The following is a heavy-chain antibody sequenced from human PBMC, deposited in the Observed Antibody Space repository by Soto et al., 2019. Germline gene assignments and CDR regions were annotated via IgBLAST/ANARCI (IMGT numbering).Heavy chain of an antibody. Sequence: PSETLSLTCTVSGGSISSYYWSWIRQPPGKGLEWIGYIYYSGSTNYNPSLKSRVTISVDTSKNQFSLKLSSVTAADTAVYYCARALEFEYQLNNWFDPWGQGTLVTVSS. CDR3: ARALEFEYQLNNWFDP. CDR2: IYYSGST. V-gene: IGHV4-59*01. D-gene: IGHD2-2*01. J-gene: IGHJ5*02. CDR1: GGSISSYY.